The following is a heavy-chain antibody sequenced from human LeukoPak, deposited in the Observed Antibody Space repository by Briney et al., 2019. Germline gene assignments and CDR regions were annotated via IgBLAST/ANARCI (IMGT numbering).Heavy chain of an antibody. J-gene: IGHJ4*02. CDR1: GYTFTSYG. Sequence: ASVKVSCKASGYTFTSYGISWVRQAPGQGLEWMGWISAYNGNTNYAQKLQGRVTMTTDTSTSTAYMDLRSLRSDDTAVYYCARVNYDFWSGYFTPNYFDYWGQGTLVTVSS. CDR2: ISAYNGNT. D-gene: IGHD3-3*01. CDR3: ARVNYDFWSGYFTPNYFDY. V-gene: IGHV1-18*01.